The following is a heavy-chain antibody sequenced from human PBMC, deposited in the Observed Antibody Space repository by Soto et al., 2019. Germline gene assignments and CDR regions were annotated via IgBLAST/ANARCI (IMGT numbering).Heavy chain of an antibody. V-gene: IGHV3-30-3*01. Sequence: QVQLVESGGGVVQPGRSLRLSCAASGFSFSIYAMHWVRQAPGKGLEWVAVISYHGSTEYYGDSVKGRYTNSRDNSKNTLYLQMSSLRPEDTAIYYCAGGYSDGPIWESDALDIWGQGAMVTVSS. CDR2: ISYHGSTE. D-gene: IGHD5-18*01. CDR3: AGGYSDGPIWESDALDI. CDR1: GFSFSIYA. J-gene: IGHJ3*02.